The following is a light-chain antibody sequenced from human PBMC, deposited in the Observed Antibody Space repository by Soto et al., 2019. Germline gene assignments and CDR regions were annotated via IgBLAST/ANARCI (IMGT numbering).Light chain of an antibody. CDR3: HRDGYSPWT. Sequence: EIVLTQSPGTLSLSPGERATLSCRASQYISSSYLAWYQQKPGQAPRPLIYGASNRATGIPDRFSGCASGTDFTPAIGRPEPEDFAVYSCHRDGYSPWTFGQGTKVEIK. V-gene: IGKV3-20*01. CDR2: GAS. CDR1: QYISSSY. J-gene: IGKJ1*01.